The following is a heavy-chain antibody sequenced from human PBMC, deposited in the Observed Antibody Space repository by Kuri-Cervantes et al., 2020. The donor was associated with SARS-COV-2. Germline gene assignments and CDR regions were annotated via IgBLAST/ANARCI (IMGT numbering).Heavy chain of an antibody. CDR2: IIPIFGTA. D-gene: IGHD3-3*01. J-gene: IGHJ4*02. CDR1: GGTFSSYA. V-gene: IGHV1-69*06. CDR3: ARDRAETGYYDFWSGYWYFDY. Sequence: SVKVSCKASGGTFSSYAISWVRQAPGQGLEWMGGIIPIFGTANYAQKFQGRVTITADKSTSTAYMELSSLRSEDTAVYYCARDRAETGYYDFWSGYWYFDYWGQGTLVTVSS.